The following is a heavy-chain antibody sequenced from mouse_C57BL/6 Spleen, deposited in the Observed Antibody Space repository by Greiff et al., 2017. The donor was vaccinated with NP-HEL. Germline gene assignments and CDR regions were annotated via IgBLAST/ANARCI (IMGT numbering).Heavy chain of an antibody. D-gene: IGHD1-1*01. CDR3: ARAYYGSGSWFAY. Sequence: QVQLQQPGVELVKPGASVKMSCKASGYTFTSYWITWVKQRPGQGLEWIGDIYPGSGSTNYNEKFKSKATLTVDTSSSTAYMQLSSLTSEDSAVYYCARAYYGSGSWFAYWGQGTLVTVSA. CDR2: IYPGSGST. J-gene: IGHJ3*01. CDR1: GYTFTSYW. V-gene: IGHV1-55*01.